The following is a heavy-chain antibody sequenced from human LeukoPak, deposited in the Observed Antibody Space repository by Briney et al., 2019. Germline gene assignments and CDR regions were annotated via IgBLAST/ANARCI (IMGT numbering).Heavy chain of an antibody. CDR2: TYYSGST. CDR1: GASINSYY. CDR3: AKDWELGS. Sequence: SETLSLTCSVTGASINSYYWNWIRQPPGKGLEWIGNTYYSGSTNYNPSLSSRVTISLDTSKNQFSLKMTSVTAADTAVYYCAKDWELGSWGQGTLVTISS. D-gene: IGHD1-26*01. V-gene: IGHV4-59*01. J-gene: IGHJ5*02.